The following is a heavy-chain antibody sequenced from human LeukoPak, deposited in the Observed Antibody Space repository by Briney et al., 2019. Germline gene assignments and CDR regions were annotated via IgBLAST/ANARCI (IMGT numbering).Heavy chain of an antibody. D-gene: IGHD6-13*01. Sequence: PSETLSLTCAVYGGSFSGYYWSWIRQPPGKGLEWIGEINHSGSTNYNPSLKSRVTISVDTSKNQFPLKLSSVTAADTAVYYCARESAVAAAAFDYWGQGTLVTVSS. CDR1: GGSFSGYY. CDR2: INHSGST. CDR3: ARESAVAAAAFDY. V-gene: IGHV4-34*01. J-gene: IGHJ4*02.